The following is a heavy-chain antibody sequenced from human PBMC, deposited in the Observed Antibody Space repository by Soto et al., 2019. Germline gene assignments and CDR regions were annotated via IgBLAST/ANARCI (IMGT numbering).Heavy chain of an antibody. D-gene: IGHD2-2*01. CDR1: GDSISSCF. V-gene: IGHV4-59*03. Sequence: TETLSLTCSVSGDSISSCFRNWLRQPPGKGLEWIFYIYYDGTTDYKPSLKSRVTILLDMSKNQFSLKFSSVTAADTAVYYCVYSRSAIDGDALDXWGLWTMVTVS. CDR2: IYYDGTT. CDR3: VYSRSAIDGDALDX. J-gene: IGHJ3*01.